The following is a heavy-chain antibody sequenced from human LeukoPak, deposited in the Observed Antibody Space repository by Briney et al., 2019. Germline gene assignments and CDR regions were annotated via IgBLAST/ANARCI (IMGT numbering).Heavy chain of an antibody. Sequence: PGGSLRLSCSASGFTFSSYAMHWVRQAPGKGLVYVSAISSNGGSTYYADSVKGRFTISRDNSKNTLYLQMSSLRAEDTAVYYCVKAHSSSYFDYWGQGTLVTVSS. CDR2: ISSNGGST. D-gene: IGHD6-6*01. V-gene: IGHV3-64D*06. CDR3: VKAHSSSYFDY. J-gene: IGHJ4*02. CDR1: GFTFSSYA.